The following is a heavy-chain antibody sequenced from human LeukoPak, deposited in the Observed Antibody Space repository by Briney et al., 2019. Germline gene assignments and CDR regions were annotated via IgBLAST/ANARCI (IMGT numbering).Heavy chain of an antibody. CDR3: ARGPPYDFWSGYYRGAFDI. Sequence: GGPLRLACVASGFTFSNNWMSWVRQAPGKGLEWVANIKQDGSEKYYVDSVKGRFTISRYNAKNSLDLQMNNLRAEDTAVYYCARGPPYDFWSGYYRGAFDIWGQGTMATVSS. CDR1: GFTFSNNW. V-gene: IGHV3-7*01. D-gene: IGHD3-3*01. CDR2: IKQDGSEK. J-gene: IGHJ3*02.